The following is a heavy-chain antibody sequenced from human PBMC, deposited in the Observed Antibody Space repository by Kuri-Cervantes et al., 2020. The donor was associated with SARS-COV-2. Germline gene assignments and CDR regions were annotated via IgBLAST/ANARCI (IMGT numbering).Heavy chain of an antibody. Sequence: ASVKVSCKVSGYTLTELSMHWVRQAPGKGLEWMGGFDPEDGETIYAQKFQGRVTITADESTSTAYMELSSLRSEDTAVYYCASPIQTGGYYYYGMDVWGQGTTVTVSS. J-gene: IGHJ6*02. CDR3: ASPIQTGGYYYYGMDV. V-gene: IGHV1-24*01. D-gene: IGHD5-18*01. CDR1: GYTLTELS. CDR2: FDPEDGET.